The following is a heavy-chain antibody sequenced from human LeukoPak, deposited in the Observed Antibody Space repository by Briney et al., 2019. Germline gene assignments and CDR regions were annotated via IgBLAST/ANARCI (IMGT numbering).Heavy chain of an antibody. CDR1: GFTFSSYG. CDR2: ISYDGSNK. V-gene: IGHV3-30*18. Sequence: GGSLRLSCAASGFTFSSYGMHWVRQAPGKGLEWVAVISYDGSNKYYADSVKGRFTISRDNSKNTLYLQMNSLRAEDTAVYYCAKDRQWFVFFYGMDVWGKGTTVTVSS. D-gene: IGHD3-22*01. CDR3: AKDRQWFVFFYGMDV. J-gene: IGHJ6*04.